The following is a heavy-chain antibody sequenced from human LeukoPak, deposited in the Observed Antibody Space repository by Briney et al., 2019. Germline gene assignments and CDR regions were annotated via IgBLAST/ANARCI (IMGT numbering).Heavy chain of an antibody. D-gene: IGHD6-6*01. CDR3: ARDYSSSSSDYYYYMDV. V-gene: IGHV3-7*01. Sequence: GGSLRLSCAASGFTFSSYWMSWVRQAPGKGLEWVANIKQDGSEKYYVDSVKGRFTISRDNAKNSLYLQMNSLRAEDTAVYYCARDYSSSSSDYYYYMDVWGKGTAVTLSS. J-gene: IGHJ6*03. CDR2: IKQDGSEK. CDR1: GFTFSSYW.